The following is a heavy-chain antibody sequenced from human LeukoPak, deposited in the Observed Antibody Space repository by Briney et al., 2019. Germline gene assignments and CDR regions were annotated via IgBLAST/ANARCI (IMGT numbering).Heavy chain of an antibody. Sequence: GWAVPLSCSASCCTFVDYALHKFRQPPARGGEGVSGISCSSGSIDYADSVSGRVAISRDNDKNSLYQQMNSLRAEDTALYYCAKPPGHGSSFDYWGHVTLVTVSS. CDR3: AKPPGHGSSFDY. J-gene: IGHJ4*01. D-gene: IGHD1-26*01. CDR2: ISCSSGSI. CDR1: CCTFVDYA. V-gene: IGHV3-9*01.